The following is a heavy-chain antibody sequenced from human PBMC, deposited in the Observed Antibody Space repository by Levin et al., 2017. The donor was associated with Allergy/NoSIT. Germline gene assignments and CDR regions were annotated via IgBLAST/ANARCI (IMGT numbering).Heavy chain of an antibody. CDR3: ARIRTVMVINPALGH. CDR1: GYNFTGYY. J-gene: IGHJ4*02. V-gene: IGHV1-2*02. D-gene: IGHD5-18*01. CDR2: ITFNSGGT. Sequence: ASVKVSCKTSGYNFTGYYMHWVRQAPGQGLEWMGWITFNSGGTHYAQKFQGRVTMTRDTSISTVYMELSRLRSDDTAVYYCARIRTVMVINPALGHWGQGTLVTVSS.